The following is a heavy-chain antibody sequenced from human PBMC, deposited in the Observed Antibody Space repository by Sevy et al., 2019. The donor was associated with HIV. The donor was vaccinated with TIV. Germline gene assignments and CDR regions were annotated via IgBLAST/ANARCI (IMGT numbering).Heavy chain of an antibody. CDR1: GFIFSSYE. CDR2: ISNSGSAL. CDR3: ARDLPPSATTVAHFDN. V-gene: IGHV3-48*03. Sequence: GGSLRLSCAASGFIFSSYEMNWVRQAPGKGLEWISYISNSGSALYYSDSVKGRFTISRDNAKNSLYLQMNSLRAEDTAVYYCARDLPPSATTVAHFDNWGQGALVTVSS. J-gene: IGHJ4*02. D-gene: IGHD4-4*01.